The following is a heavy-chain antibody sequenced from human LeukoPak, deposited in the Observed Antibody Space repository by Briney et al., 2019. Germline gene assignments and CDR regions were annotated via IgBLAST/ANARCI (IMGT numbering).Heavy chain of an antibody. Sequence: GGSLRLSCAASGFTFSSYAMSWVRQAPGKGLEWVSAISGSGGSTYYEDSVKGRFTISRDNSKNTLYLQMNSLRAEDTAVYYCAKLGVNEQYYDFWSGLKSNWFDPWGQGTLVTVSS. J-gene: IGHJ5*02. CDR1: GFTFSSYA. CDR2: ISGSGGST. D-gene: IGHD3-3*01. V-gene: IGHV3-23*01. CDR3: AKLGVNEQYYDFWSGLKSNWFDP.